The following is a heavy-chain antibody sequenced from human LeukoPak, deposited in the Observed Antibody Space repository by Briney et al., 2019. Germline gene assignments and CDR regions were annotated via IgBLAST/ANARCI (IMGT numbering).Heavy chain of an antibody. CDR1: GSTISTYW. Sequence: PGGSLRLSCAASGSTISTYWMSWVRQAPGKGPEWVANIKQDGSDKYYVDSVKGRFTISRDNAKNSLSLQMNGLRAEDTAVYYCATVRSGYVFDYWGQGTLVTVSS. V-gene: IGHV3-7*01. D-gene: IGHD3-3*01. CDR3: ATVRSGYVFDY. J-gene: IGHJ4*02. CDR2: IKQDGSDK.